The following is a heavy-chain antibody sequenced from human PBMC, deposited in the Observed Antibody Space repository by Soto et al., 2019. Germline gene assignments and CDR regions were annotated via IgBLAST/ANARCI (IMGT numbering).Heavy chain of an antibody. D-gene: IGHD3-16*02. CDR1: GYTFNGYA. CDR3: ARGYLGAFDY. J-gene: IGHJ4*02. V-gene: IGHV1-3*05. Sequence: QVQLVQSGAEEKKPGASVKVSCKASGYTFNGYAMHWVRQAPGHSLEWMGWIDDNTIYSQKFQGRVTITRDTSASTAYMELSSLRSEDTAVYYCARGYLGAFDYWGQGTLVTVSS. CDR2: IDDNT.